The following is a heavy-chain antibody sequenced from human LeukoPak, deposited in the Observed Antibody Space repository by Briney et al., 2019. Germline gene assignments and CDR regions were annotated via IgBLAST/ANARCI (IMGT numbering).Heavy chain of an antibody. CDR1: GYTFTSYG. CDR2: ISAYNGNT. Sequence: ASVKVSCKASGYTFTSYGISWVRQAPGQGLEWMGWISAYNGNTNYAQKLQGRVTMTTDTSTSTAYMELRSLRSDDTAVYYCARDGAPLWDYGGNSGLFCYWGQGTLVTVSS. V-gene: IGHV1-18*01. CDR3: ARDGAPLWDYGGNSGLFCY. J-gene: IGHJ4*02. D-gene: IGHD4-23*01.